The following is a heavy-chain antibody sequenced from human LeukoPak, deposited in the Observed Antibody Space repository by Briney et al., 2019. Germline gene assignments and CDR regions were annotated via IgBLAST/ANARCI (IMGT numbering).Heavy chain of an antibody. Sequence: ASVKVSCKVSGYTLTELSMHWVRQAPGKGLEWMGGFDPEDGETIYAQKFQGRVTMTEDTSTDTAYMELSSLRSEDTAVYYCATDHGAIVGATRAFDIWGQGTMVTVSS. CDR3: ATDHGAIVGATRAFDI. CDR2: FDPEDGET. V-gene: IGHV1-24*01. D-gene: IGHD1-26*01. J-gene: IGHJ3*02. CDR1: GYTLTELS.